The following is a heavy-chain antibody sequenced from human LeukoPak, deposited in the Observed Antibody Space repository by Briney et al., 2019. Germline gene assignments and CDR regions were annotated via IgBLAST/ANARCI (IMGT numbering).Heavy chain of an antibody. D-gene: IGHD2-15*01. CDR2: INTNTGNP. CDR1: GYTFTSYA. J-gene: IGHJ5*02. V-gene: IGHV7-4-1*02. Sequence: ASVKVSCKASGYTFTSYAMSWVRQAPGQGLEWMGWINTNTGNPTYAQGFTGRFVFSLDTSVSTAYLQISSLKAEDTAVYYCARAFDCSGGSCYPFLNWFDPWGQGTLVTVSS. CDR3: ARAFDCSGGSCYPFLNWFDP.